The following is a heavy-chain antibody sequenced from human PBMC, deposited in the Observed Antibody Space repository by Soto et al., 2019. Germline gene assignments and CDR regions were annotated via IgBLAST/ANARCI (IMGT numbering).Heavy chain of an antibody. D-gene: IGHD2-15*01. CDR2: LNTYNANT. CDR1: GYTFINYG. CDR3: ARAQTPTESDF. Sequence: QLQLVQSEGEVRQPGASVKVSCKTSGYTFINYGVTWVRQRPGQGLEWMGWLNTYNANTKYAQKLQGRVTMTADTAASTAYVELRCLRSDDTAVYFCARAQTPTESDFWGQGTLVIVSS. V-gene: IGHV1-18*01. J-gene: IGHJ4*02.